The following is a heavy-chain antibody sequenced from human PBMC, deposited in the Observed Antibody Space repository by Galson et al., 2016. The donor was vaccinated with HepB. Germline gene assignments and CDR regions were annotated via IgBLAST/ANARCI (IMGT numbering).Heavy chain of an antibody. Sequence: PALVKPTQTLTLTCTFSGFSLNTDAVAVGWIRQPPGKALEWLGLLYYNGDKRYRPSLQSGLTITKASSRDQVVLTMTNMDPVDTATYYCAHSRRLGVFTLFDSWGQGARVTVSS. D-gene: IGHD7-27*01. CDR1: GFSLNTDAVA. CDR2: LYYNGDK. CDR3: AHSRRLGVFTLFDS. J-gene: IGHJ4*02. V-gene: IGHV2-5*01.